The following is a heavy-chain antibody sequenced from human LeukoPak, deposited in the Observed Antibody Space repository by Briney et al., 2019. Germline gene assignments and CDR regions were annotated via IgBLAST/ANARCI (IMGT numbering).Heavy chain of an antibody. D-gene: IGHD5-24*01. CDR3: ASARDGLPHDAFDI. CDR2: ISAYNGDT. J-gene: IGHJ3*02. Sequence: ASVKVSCRPSGYTFTSFGITWVRQAPGQGLEWMGWISAYNGDTRYAQKLQGRVTMTTDRSTTTAYMDLRSLSSDDTAVYYCASARDGLPHDAFDIWGQGTMVTVSS. CDR1: GYTFTSFG. V-gene: IGHV1-18*01.